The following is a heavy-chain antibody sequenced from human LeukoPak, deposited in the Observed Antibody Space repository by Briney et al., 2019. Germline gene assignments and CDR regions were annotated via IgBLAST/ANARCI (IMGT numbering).Heavy chain of an antibody. CDR2: ISGSGGST. V-gene: IGHV3-23*01. D-gene: IGHD1-1*01. CDR3: AKDSPTTPGRHRFDY. J-gene: IGHJ4*02. Sequence: TGGSLRLSCAASGSGFIFSNYGMRWVRQAPGKGLEWVSAISGSGGSTYYADSVKGRFTISRDNSKNTLYLQMNSLRAEDTAVYYCAKDSPTTPGRHRFDYWGQGTLVTVSS. CDR1: GSGFIFSNYG.